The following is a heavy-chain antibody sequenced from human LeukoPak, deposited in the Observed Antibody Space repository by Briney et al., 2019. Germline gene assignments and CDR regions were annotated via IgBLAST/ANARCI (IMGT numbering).Heavy chain of an antibody. CDR3: AREVFIAAADYWYFDL. Sequence: ASVKVSCKASGGTFSSYAISWVRQAPGQGLEWMGRIILIFGTANYAQKFQGRVTITTDESTSTAYMELSSLRSEDTAVYYCAREVFIAAADYWYFDLWGRGTLVTVSS. D-gene: IGHD6-13*01. CDR2: IILIFGTA. CDR1: GGTFSSYA. J-gene: IGHJ2*01. V-gene: IGHV1-69*05.